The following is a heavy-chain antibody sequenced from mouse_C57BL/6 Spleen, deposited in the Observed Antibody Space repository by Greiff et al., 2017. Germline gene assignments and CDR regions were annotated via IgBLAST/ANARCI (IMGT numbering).Heavy chain of an antibody. Sequence: EVQLVESGGGLVQPKGSLKLSCAASGFSFNTYAMNWVRQAPGKGLEWVARIRSKSNNYATYYADSVKDRFTISRDESESKLYLQMNNLKTEDTAKYNYMRHEDSKRWYFEVWGTGTPVTVTS. V-gene: IGHV10-1*01. CDR1: GFSFNTYA. CDR2: IRSKSNNYAT. D-gene: IGHD2-5*01. J-gene: IGHJ1*03. CDR3: MRHEDSKRWYFEV.